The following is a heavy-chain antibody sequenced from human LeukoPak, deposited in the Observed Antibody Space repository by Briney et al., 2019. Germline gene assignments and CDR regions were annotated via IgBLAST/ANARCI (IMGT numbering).Heavy chain of an antibody. Sequence: GGSLRLSCAASGFTFNSYGMHWVRQAPGKGLEWVAIIWYDGSNKYYADSVKGRFTISRDNSKKRLYLQMNSLRAEDTAVYYCAKDSSVWVVGAISFFDYWGQGTLVTVSS. D-gene: IGHD1-26*01. J-gene: IGHJ4*02. CDR3: AKDSSVWVVGAISFFDY. V-gene: IGHV3-33*06. CDR2: IWYDGSNK. CDR1: GFTFNSYG.